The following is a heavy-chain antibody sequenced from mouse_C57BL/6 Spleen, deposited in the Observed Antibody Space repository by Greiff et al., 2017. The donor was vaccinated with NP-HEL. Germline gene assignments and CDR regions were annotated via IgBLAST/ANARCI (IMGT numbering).Heavy chain of an antibody. V-gene: IGHV1-69*01. Sequence: QVQLRQPGAELVMPGASVKLSCKASGYTFTSYWMHWVKQRPGQGLEWIGEIDPSDSYTNYNLKFKGKSTLTVDKSSSTAYMQLSSLTSEDSAVYYCARQGNYDAMDYWGQGTSVTVSS. CDR2: IDPSDSYT. CDR1: GYTFTSYW. CDR3: ARQGNYDAMDY. D-gene: IGHD2-1*01. J-gene: IGHJ4*01.